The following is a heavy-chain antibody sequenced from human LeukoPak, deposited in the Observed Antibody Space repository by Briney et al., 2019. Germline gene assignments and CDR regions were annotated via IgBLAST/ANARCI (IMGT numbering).Heavy chain of an antibody. J-gene: IGHJ4*02. Sequence: GGSLRLSCAASGFTFSSYEMNWVRQAPGKGLEWVSYISSSGSTIYYADSVKGRFTISRDNAKNSLYLQMNSLRAEDTAVYYCARDDGIVMVTFDYWGQGTLVTVSS. CDR1: GFTFSSYE. CDR3: ARDDGIVMVTFDY. D-gene: IGHD3-22*01. V-gene: IGHV3-48*03. CDR2: ISSSGSTI.